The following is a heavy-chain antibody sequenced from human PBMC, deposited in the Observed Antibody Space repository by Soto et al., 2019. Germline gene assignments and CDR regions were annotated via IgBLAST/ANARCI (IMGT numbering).Heavy chain of an antibody. J-gene: IGHJ6*02. V-gene: IGHV3-7*03. CDR3: ARDGSAWFGELLGGMDV. D-gene: IGHD3-10*01. CDR2: IKQDGSEK. Sequence: LTLSSAASGFTFSSYWMNWVRQAPGKVLEWVANIKQDGSEKYYVDSVKGRFTISRDNAKNSLYLQMNSLRAEDTAAYYCARDGSAWFGELLGGMDVWGQGTTVTVSS. CDR1: GFTFSSYW.